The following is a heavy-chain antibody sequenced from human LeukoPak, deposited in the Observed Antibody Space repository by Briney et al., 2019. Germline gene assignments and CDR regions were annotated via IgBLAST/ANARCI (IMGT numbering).Heavy chain of an antibody. J-gene: IGHJ4*02. V-gene: IGHV1-8*01. CDR3: ARDDALVAAAVDY. Sequence: ASVKVSCKASGYTFTSYDINWVRQATGQGLEWMGWMNPNSGNTGYAQKFQGRVTMTRDTSTSTVYMELSSLRSEDTAVYYCARDDALVAAAVDYWGQGTLVTVSS. CDR2: MNPNSGNT. CDR1: GYTFTSYD. D-gene: IGHD6-13*01.